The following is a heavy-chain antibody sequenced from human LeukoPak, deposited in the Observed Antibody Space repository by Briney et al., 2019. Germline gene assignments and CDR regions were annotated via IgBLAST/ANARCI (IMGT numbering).Heavy chain of an antibody. CDR3: ARDLGLRAVADLHAFDI. CDR2: ISSSSSYI. D-gene: IGHD6-19*01. V-gene: IGHV3-21*01. CDR1: GFTFSSYS. J-gene: IGHJ3*02. Sequence: GGSLRLSCAASGFTFSSYSMNWVRQAPGKGLEWVSSISSSSSYIYYADSVKGRFTISRDNAKNSLYLQINSLRAEDTAVYYCARDLGLRAVADLHAFDIWGQGTMVTVSS.